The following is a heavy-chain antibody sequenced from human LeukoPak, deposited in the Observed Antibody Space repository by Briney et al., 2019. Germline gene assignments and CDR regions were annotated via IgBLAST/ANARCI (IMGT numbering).Heavy chain of an antibody. V-gene: IGHV4-59*01. CDR2: IHYSGST. J-gene: IGHJ4*02. CDR1: GGSISSYY. CDR3: ARGEYYFDY. Sequence: SETLPLTCTVSGGSISSYYWSWIRQPPGKGLEWIGYIHYSGSTNYNPSLKSRVTISVDTSKNQFSLKLSSVTAADTAVYYCARGEYYFDYWGQGTLVTVSS. D-gene: IGHD2/OR15-2a*01.